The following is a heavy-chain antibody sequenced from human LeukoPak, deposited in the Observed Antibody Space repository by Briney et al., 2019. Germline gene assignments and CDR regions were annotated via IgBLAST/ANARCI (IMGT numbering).Heavy chain of an antibody. CDR3: ARAYGESSVNWFDP. D-gene: IGHD3-10*01. V-gene: IGHV4-38-2*02. CDR1: GYSISSGYY. CDR2: IYHSGST. Sequence: PSETLSLTCTVSGYSISSGYYWGWIRQPPGKGLEWIGSIYHSGSTYYNPSLKSRVTISVDTSKNQFSLKLSSVTAADTAVYYCARAYGESSVNWFDPWGQGTRVTVSS. J-gene: IGHJ5*02.